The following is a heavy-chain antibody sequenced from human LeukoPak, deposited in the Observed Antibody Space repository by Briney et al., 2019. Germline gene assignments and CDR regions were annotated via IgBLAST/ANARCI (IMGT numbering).Heavy chain of an antibody. CDR3: SKPGLAVAGNHVDY. J-gene: IGHJ4*02. V-gene: IGHV3-23*01. CDR2: ISGSGATT. D-gene: IGHD6-19*01. CDR1: GFTFSSYT. Sequence: GGSLRLSCAASGFTFSSYTMSWVRHAPGKGLEWVSAISGSGATTYYADSVKGRFTISRDNSKNTLYLQMNSIRADDTAVYYWSKPGLAVAGNHVDYWGRGTLVSVSS.